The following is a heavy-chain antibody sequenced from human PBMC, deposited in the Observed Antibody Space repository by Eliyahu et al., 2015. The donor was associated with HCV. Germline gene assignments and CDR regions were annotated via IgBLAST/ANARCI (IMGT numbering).Heavy chain of an antibody. Sequence: GLEWVGFIRSKAYGGTTEYAASVKGRFTISRDDSKSIAYLQMNSLKTEDTAVYYCTRAPYYDFWSGPPSYWGQGTLVTVSS. J-gene: IGHJ4*02. CDR2: IRSKAYGGTT. D-gene: IGHD3-3*01. V-gene: IGHV3-49*02. CDR3: TRAPYYDFWSGPPSY.